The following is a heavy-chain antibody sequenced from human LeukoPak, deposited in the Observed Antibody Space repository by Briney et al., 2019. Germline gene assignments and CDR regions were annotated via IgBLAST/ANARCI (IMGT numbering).Heavy chain of an antibody. V-gene: IGHV1-18*01. Sequence: ASVKVSCKASGYTFTNFGISWVRQAPGQGLEWMGWISAYNGNTNYAQELQGRVTMTTDTSTSTAYMELRSLRSGDTAVYYCARTYYYDSSGYYYGHWFDPWGQGTLVTVSS. CDR3: ARTYYYDSSGYYYGHWFDP. CDR1: GYTFTNFG. D-gene: IGHD3-22*01. J-gene: IGHJ5*02. CDR2: ISAYNGNT.